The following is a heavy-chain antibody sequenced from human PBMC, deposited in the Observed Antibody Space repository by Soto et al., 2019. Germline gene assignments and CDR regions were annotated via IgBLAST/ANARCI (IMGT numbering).Heavy chain of an antibody. CDR1: GFTFSSDA. V-gene: IGHV3-23*01. CDR3: AKEIGTGSSADYYYGMDV. J-gene: IGHJ6*02. CDR2: ISGSGGST. Sequence: EVQLLESGGGLVQPGGSLRLSCAASGFTFSSDAMSWVRQAPGKGLEWVSAISGSGGSTYYADSVKGRFTISRDNSKNTLYLQMNSLRAEDTAVYYCAKEIGTGSSADYYYGMDVWGQGTTVTVSS. D-gene: IGHD6-6*01.